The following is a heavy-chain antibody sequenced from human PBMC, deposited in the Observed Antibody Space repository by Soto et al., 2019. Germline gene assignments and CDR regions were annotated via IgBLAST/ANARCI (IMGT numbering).Heavy chain of an antibody. CDR3: ARVGTTGFWSGYFDY. D-gene: IGHD3-3*01. CDR1: GFTFSSYA. CDR2: ISYDGSNK. J-gene: IGHJ4*02. V-gene: IGHV3-30-3*01. Sequence: QVQLVESGGGVVQPGRSLRLSCAASGFTFSSYAMHWVRQAPGKGLEWVAVISYDGSNKYYADSVKGRFTISRDNSKNTLYLQMNSLRAEDTAVYYCARVGTTGFWSGYFDYWGQGTLVTVSS.